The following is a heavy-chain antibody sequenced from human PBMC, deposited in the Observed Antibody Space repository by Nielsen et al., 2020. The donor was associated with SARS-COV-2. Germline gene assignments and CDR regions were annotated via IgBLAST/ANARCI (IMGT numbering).Heavy chain of an antibody. CDR1: GFTFSTAG. CDR2: ISYQGSIE. V-gene: IGHV3-30*18. Sequence: GESLKISCRASGFTFSTAGMHWVRQAPGKGLEWLAVISYQGSIEHYADSVKGRFTISRDNSENTLYLQMNSLRPEDTAVYYCAKVMDLQDFDWLLGGYYFYGMDVWGQGTTVIVSS. J-gene: IGHJ6*02. CDR3: AKVMDLQDFDWLLGGYYFYGMDV. D-gene: IGHD3-9*01.